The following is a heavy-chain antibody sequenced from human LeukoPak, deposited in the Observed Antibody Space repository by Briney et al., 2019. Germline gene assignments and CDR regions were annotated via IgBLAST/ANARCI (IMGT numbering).Heavy chain of an antibody. D-gene: IGHD3-22*01. CDR2: INHSGST. Sequence: SETLSLTCAVYGGSFSGYYWSWIRQPPGKGLEWIGEINHSGSTNYNPSLKSRVTISVDTSKNQSSLKLSSVTAADTAVYYCARVQRQYYYDSSGYYYGMNAFDIWGQGTMVTVSS. CDR3: ARVQRQYYYDSSGYYYGMNAFDI. V-gene: IGHV4-34*01. J-gene: IGHJ3*02. CDR1: GGSFSGYY.